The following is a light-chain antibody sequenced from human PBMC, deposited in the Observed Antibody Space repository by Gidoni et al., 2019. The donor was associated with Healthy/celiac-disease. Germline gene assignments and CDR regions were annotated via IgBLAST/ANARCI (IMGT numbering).Light chain of an antibody. CDR2: GAS. V-gene: IGKV3-20*01. CDR3: QQYGSSPWT. CDR1: QRVSSSD. J-gene: IGKJ1*01. Sequence: EIVLTQSPGTLSLSPGESATLSCRASQRVSSSDLAWYQQKPGQAPRLLIYGASSRATGIPDRFSGSGSGTDFTLTISRLEPEDFAVYYCQQYGSSPWTFGQGTKVEIK.